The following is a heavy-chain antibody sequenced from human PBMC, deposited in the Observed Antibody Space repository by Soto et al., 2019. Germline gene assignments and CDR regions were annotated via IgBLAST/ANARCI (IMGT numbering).Heavy chain of an antibody. J-gene: IGHJ6*02. CDR1: GYIFVNYG. CDR3: AMVDLYVTPTPQDV. D-gene: IGHD3-16*01. CDR2: ISPYTGNT. Sequence: QVQLEQSGDEVKKPGASVKVSCKASGYIFVNYGIAWVRQAPGQGLEWLGWISPYTGNTYYATKDQGRLPLTIDTSTSTAFMDLGSLTSADTAVYYCAMVDLYVTPTPQDVWGQGTTVTVSS. V-gene: IGHV1-18*01.